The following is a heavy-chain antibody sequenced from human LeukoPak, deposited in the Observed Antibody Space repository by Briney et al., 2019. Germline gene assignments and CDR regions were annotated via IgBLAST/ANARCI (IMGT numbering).Heavy chain of an antibody. CDR3: ARLLSIADAFDI. J-gene: IGHJ3*02. V-gene: IGHV4-39*01. CDR1: GGSISSSSYY. D-gene: IGHD2/OR15-2a*01. CDR2: IYYSGST. Sequence: SSQTLSLTCTVPGGSISSSSYYWGWIRQPPGKGLEWVGSIYYSGSTYYNPSLKSRVTISVDTSKNQFSLKLSSVTAADTAIYYCARLLSIADAFDIWGQGTMVTVSS.